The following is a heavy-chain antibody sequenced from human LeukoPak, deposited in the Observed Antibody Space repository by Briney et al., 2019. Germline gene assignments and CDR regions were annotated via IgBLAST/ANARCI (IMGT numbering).Heavy chain of an antibody. D-gene: IGHD2-21*01. CDR3: AKDRGEGYFDY. CDR1: GFTVSSNY. CDR2: IYSGGST. V-gene: IGHV3-53*05. Sequence: GGSLRLSCAASGFTVSSNYMSWVRQAPGKGLDWVSVIYSGGSTYYADSVKGRFTISRDNAKNSLYLQMNSLRAEDTALYYCAKDRGEGYFDYWGQGTLVTVSS. J-gene: IGHJ4*02.